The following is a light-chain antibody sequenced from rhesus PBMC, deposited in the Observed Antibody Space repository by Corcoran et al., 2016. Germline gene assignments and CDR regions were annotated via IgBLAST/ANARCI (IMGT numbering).Light chain of an antibody. V-gene: IGKV6-55*01. CDR3: QQSSSIPFT. CDR2: YGS. CDR1: QTIGSI. J-gene: IGKJ3*01. Sequence: EIVLTQSPGFQSVTLKEKVTITCQASQTIGSILQWYQQKPDESLQLQIKYGSQSISGVPSRFSGSGSGTDFTRTIKSLEAEDAATYYCQQSSSIPFTFGPGTKLDIK.